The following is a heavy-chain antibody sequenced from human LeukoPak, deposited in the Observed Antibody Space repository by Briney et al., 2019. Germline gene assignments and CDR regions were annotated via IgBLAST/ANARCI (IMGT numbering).Heavy chain of an antibody. D-gene: IGHD3-9*01. CDR2: IIPIFGTA. V-gene: IGHV1-69*06. CDR3: ASRTPHYDILTDFHDDAFDI. CDR1: GGTFSSYV. J-gene: IGHJ3*02. Sequence: SVKVSCKASGGTFSSYVISWVRQAPGQGLEWMGGIIPIFGTANYAQKFQGRVTITADKSTSTAYMELSSLRSEDTAVYYCASRTPHYDILTDFHDDAFDIWGQGTMVTVSS.